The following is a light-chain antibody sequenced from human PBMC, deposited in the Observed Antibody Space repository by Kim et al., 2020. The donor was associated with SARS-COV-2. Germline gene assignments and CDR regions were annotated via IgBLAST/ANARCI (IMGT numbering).Light chain of an antibody. CDR1: QSVSSSH. J-gene: IGKJ2*01. CDR3: QEYGSSPYT. Sequence: FSPWERASLACRDSQSVSSSHLAWYPQKPCPAPRPLTYGACSRSTGIPDRFSGSGSGTDFTLTISRLEPEDFAGYYCQEYGSSPYTFGQGTKLEI. V-gene: IGKV3-20*01. CDR2: GAC.